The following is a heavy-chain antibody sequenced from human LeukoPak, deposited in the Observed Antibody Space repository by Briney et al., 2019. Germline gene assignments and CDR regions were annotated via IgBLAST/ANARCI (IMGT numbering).Heavy chain of an antibody. J-gene: IGHJ4*02. CDR1: GFTFSSYS. CDR2: ISSSSSTI. Sequence: PGGSLRLSCAASGFTFSSYSMNWVRQAPGKGLEWVSYISSSSSTIYYADPVKGRFTISRDNAKNSLYLQMNSLRAEDTAVYYCARGQYLAVAGYQGFDYWGQGTLVTVSS. CDR3: ARGQYLAVAGYQGFDY. D-gene: IGHD6-19*01. V-gene: IGHV3-48*04.